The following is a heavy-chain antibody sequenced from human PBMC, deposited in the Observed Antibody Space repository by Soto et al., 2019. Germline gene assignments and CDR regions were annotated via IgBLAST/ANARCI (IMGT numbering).Heavy chain of an antibody. J-gene: IGHJ3*02. V-gene: IGHV1-69*04. CDR2: IIPILGIA. CDR3: ARDLGDYDFWSGLTYSGAFDI. Sequence: SVKVSCKASGGTFSSYTISWVRQAPGQGLEWMGRIIPILGIANYAQKFQGRVTITADKSTSTAYMELSSLRSEDTAVYYCARDLGDYDFWSGLTYSGAFDIWGQGTMVTVSS. CDR1: GGTFSSYT. D-gene: IGHD3-3*01.